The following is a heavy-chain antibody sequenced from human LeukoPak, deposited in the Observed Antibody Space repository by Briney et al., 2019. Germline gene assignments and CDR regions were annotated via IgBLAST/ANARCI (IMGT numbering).Heavy chain of an antibody. CDR3: ARGERRDEHTVSY. CDR1: GGSISTYY. Sequence: SETLSLTCAVSGGSISTYYSSWIRQPPGKGLEWIGYVYYSRTTNYSPSLKSRVTISIDTSKNQFSLMLSSVTAADTAVYFCARGERRDEHTVSYRGEGNLVTVSS. J-gene: IGHJ1*01. D-gene: IGHD5-24*01. V-gene: IGHV4-59*01. CDR2: VYYSRTT.